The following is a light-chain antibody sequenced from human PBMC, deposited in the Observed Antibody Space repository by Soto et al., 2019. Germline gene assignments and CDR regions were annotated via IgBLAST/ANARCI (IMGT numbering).Light chain of an antibody. CDR3: QQFNGFSGT. CDR1: QAISSY. Sequence: DIQLTQSPSFLSASVGDRVTITCRASQAISSYLAWYQQKPGKPPKLLIYGASTLQSDVPSRFSGSGSGTEFTLTVSSLQAEDSATYYCQQFNGFSGTFGQGTKWIS. J-gene: IGKJ1*01. CDR2: GAS. V-gene: IGKV1-9*01.